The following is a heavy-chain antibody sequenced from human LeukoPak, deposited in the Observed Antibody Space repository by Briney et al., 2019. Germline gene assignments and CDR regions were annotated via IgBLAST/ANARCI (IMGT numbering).Heavy chain of an antibody. CDR2: ISSSSSYI. CDR3: ARCTHYYYGMDV. Sequence: GGSLRLSCAASGFTFSGYSMNWVRQAPGKGLEWVSSISSSSSYIYYADSVKGRFTISRDNAKNSLYLQMNSLRAEDTAVYYCARCTHYYYGMDVWGQGTTVTVSS. D-gene: IGHD2-2*01. CDR1: GFTFSGYS. V-gene: IGHV3-21*01. J-gene: IGHJ6*02.